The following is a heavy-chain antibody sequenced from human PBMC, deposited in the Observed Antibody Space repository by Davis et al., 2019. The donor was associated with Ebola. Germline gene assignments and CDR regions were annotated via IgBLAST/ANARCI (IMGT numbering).Heavy chain of an antibody. Sequence: GESLKISCAASGFTFSNFHIHWVRQTPGKGLLWVARIDPDGTGTNYADSVKGRFTISRDNAKNTLSLQMNSLRVEDTAVYYCVRDSGYYSHDYWGNGTLVTVSS. CDR3: VRDSGYYSHDY. V-gene: IGHV3-74*01. CDR1: GFTFSNFH. J-gene: IGHJ4*01. D-gene: IGHD5-12*01. CDR2: IDPDGTGT.